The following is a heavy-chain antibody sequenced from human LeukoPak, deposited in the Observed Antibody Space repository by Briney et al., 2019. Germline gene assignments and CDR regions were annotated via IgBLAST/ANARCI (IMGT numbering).Heavy chain of an antibody. Sequence: GGSLRLSCAASGFTFIDYDMHWVRQVIGKGLEWVSAIGIRGDTHYSGSVKGRFTISRENAESSLYQQMNSLRAENTAVYYCARGGIQVSGIDEFDYWGQGTLVTVSS. CDR1: GFTFIDYD. CDR2: IGIRGDT. V-gene: IGHV3-13*01. J-gene: IGHJ4*02. CDR3: ARGGIQVSGIDEFDY. D-gene: IGHD6-19*01.